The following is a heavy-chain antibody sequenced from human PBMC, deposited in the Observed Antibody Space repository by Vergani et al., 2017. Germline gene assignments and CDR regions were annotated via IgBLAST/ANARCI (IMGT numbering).Heavy chain of an antibody. V-gene: IGHV4-31*03. D-gene: IGHD3-22*01. CDR2: IYSTGST. J-gene: IGHJ4*02. CDR3: ARMGGYDEGDAFRIGYFDS. CDR1: GDSISSGVYY. Sequence: QVQLQESGPGLLKPSQTLSLTCSVSGDSISSGVYYWNWIRQHPGKGLEWIGHIYSTGSTHHNPSLRRRINMSVDTSKNQFSLKLNSVTAADTAMYYCARMGGYDEGDAFRIGYFDSWGPGILVTVSS.